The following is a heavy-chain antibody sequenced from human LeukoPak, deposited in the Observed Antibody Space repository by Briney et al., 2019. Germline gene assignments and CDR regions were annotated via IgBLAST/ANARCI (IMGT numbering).Heavy chain of an antibody. Sequence: GGSLRLSCAASGFTFSSYAMSWVRQAPGKGLEWVSAISGSGGSTYYADSVKGRFTISRDNSKNTLYLQMNSLRAEDTAVYYCAKDKRGVVTAMRIYFDYWGQGTLDTVSS. CDR1: GFTFSSYA. V-gene: IGHV3-23*01. D-gene: IGHD2-21*02. CDR2: ISGSGGST. CDR3: AKDKRGVVTAMRIYFDY. J-gene: IGHJ4*02.